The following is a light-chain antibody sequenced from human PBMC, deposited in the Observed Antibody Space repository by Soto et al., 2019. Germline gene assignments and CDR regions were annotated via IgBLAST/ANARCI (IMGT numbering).Light chain of an antibody. CDR3: ASWDDSLNGWV. CDR2: INN. J-gene: IGLJ3*02. V-gene: IGLV1-44*01. CDR1: RSNIGSNT. Sequence: QSVLTQPPSASGTPGQRVTISCSGSRSNIGSNTVNWYQHLPGTAPKLLIYINNQRPSGVPDRFSGSKSGTSGSLAISGLQSEDEAYYYCASWDDSLNGWVFGGGTKLTVL.